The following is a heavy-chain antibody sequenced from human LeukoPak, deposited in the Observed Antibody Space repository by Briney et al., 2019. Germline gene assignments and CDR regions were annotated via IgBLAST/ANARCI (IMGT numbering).Heavy chain of an antibody. CDR2: TYYRSKWNN. Sequence: SQTLSLTCAISGDSVSGKSAVAWNWLRQSPSRGLEWLGRTYYRSKWNNDYAVSVKSRITINPDTSKNQFSLHLNSVTPEDTAVYYCARGRNSGFDYWGQGTLVTVSS. D-gene: IGHD2/OR15-2a*01. V-gene: IGHV6-1*01. J-gene: IGHJ4*02. CDR1: GDSVSGKSAVA. CDR3: ARGRNSGFDY.